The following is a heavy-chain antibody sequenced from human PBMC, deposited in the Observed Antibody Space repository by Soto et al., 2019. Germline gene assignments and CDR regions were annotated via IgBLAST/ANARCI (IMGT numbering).Heavy chain of an antibody. CDR2: ISSSSSTI. V-gene: IGHV3-48*01. J-gene: IGHJ5*01. Sequence: GGSLRLSCAASGFTFSSYSMNWVRQAPGKGLEWVSYISSSSSTIYYADSVKGRFTISRDNAKNSLYLQMNSLRAEDTAVYYCASSSWYPGYNWFDYWGQGTLVTVSS. CDR3: ASSSWYPGYNWFDY. D-gene: IGHD6-13*01. CDR1: GFTFSSYS.